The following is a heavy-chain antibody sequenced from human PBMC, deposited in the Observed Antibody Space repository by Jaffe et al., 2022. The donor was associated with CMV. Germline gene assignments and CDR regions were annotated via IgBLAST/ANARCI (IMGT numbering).Heavy chain of an antibody. V-gene: IGHV3-23*04. CDR3: AKDLGPRISPWSFDL. Sequence: EVQLVESGGGLVQPGGSLRLSCAASGFTFNRYGMTWVRQAPGKGLEWVSAISDSGTATYYPDSVQGRFTISRDNSKNTLYLQMTSLRADDTAIYYCAKDLGPRISPWSFDLWGRGTLVTVSS. J-gene: IGHJ2*01. CDR2: ISDSGTAT. D-gene: IGHD3-3*01. CDR1: GFTFNRYG.